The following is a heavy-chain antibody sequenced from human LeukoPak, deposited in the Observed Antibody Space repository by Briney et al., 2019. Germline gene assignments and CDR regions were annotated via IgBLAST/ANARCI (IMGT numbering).Heavy chain of an antibody. CDR1: GFTFSSYA. J-gene: IGHJ4*02. D-gene: IGHD5-24*01. CDR3: AKDFGYKQSYFDY. CDR2: ISYDGSNK. V-gene: IGHV3-30*04. Sequence: GRSLRLSCAASGFTFSSYAMHWVRQAPGKGLEWVAVISYDGSNKYYADSVKGRFTISRDNSKNTLYLQMNSLRAEDTAVYYCAKDFGYKQSYFDYWGQGTLVTVSS.